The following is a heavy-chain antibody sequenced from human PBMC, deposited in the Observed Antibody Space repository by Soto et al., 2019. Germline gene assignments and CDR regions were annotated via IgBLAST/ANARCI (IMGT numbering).Heavy chain of an antibody. CDR2: IPYDGNNK. CDR3: AKGGSGNYLTYYYYYGMDV. Sequence: PRLSCAASGFSLSNNGMHWVRQAPGKGLEWVAVIPYDGNNKYYADSVKGRFTISRDNSKNTVYLEMNNLRAEDTAMYYCAKGGSGNYLTYYYYYGMDVWGQGTTVTVSS. V-gene: IGHV3-30*18. J-gene: IGHJ6*02. CDR1: GFSLSNNG. D-gene: IGHD3-22*01.